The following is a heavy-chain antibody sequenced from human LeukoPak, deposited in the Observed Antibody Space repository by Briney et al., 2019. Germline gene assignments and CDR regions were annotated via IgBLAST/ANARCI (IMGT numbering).Heavy chain of an antibody. D-gene: IGHD2-21*01. CDR2: IKEDGSEK. Sequence: GGSLRLSCAASGFSFTSYWMSWVRRAPGKGLEWLANIKEDGSEKYYVDSVKGRFTISRDNAKNSLYLQMNSLRAEDAAVYYCARDRISAISRGWFDPWGQGTLVTVSS. CDR3: ARDRISAISRGWFDP. V-gene: IGHV3-7*01. CDR1: GFSFTSYW. J-gene: IGHJ5*02.